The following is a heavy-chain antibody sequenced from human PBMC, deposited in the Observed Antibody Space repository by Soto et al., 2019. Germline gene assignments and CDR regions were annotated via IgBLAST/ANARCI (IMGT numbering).Heavy chain of an antibody. D-gene: IGHD6-19*01. V-gene: IGHV3-73*01. CDR3: TRPVSSGSTYYYYGTDA. CDR1: GFTLSDSA. CDR2: IRSKANSYAT. Sequence: GGSLRLSCAASGFTLSDSAMHWVRQASGKGLEWVGRIRSKANSYATAYAASVKGRFTISRDDSKNTAYLQMNSLKTEDTAVYYCTRPVSSGSTYYYYGTDAWGQGTTGTVS. J-gene: IGHJ6*02.